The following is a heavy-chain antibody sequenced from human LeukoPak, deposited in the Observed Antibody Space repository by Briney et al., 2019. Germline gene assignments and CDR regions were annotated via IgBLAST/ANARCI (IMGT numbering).Heavy chain of an antibody. D-gene: IGHD3-16*01. V-gene: IGHV3-23*01. CDR3: AKDRGRLTNSDFDS. J-gene: IGHJ4*02. Sequence: GVSLRLSCAASGFTFSSYAMSWVRQAPGKGLDWVSGISGCGGSTYFEDSVKGRFTLSRDNSKNTLYLQMNRLSAEDTAVYYCAKDRGRLTNSDFDSWGQGTLVTVSS. CDR1: GFTFSSYA. CDR2: ISGCGGST.